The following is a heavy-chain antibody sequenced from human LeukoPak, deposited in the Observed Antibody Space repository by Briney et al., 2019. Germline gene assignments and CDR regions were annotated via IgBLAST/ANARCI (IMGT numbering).Heavy chain of an antibody. D-gene: IGHD6-6*01. Sequence: GGSLRLSWAVSGFTFSNYDMHWVRHATGQGLEWVSGIGTAGDTEYAGHGKRRYTIAKENAKNSSDLQVKSLRAGDTAGYYCARGSPPFQHWGQSTLVTVSS. J-gene: IGHJ1*01. V-gene: IGHV3-13*01. CDR1: GFTFSNYD. CDR3: ARGSPPFQH. CDR2: IGTAGDT.